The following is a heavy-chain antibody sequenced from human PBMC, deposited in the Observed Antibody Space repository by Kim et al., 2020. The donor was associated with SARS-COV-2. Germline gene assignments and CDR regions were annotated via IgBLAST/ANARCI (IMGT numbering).Heavy chain of an antibody. V-gene: IGHV5-51*01. CDR2: IYPGDSDT. CDR3: ARRVATIEGDYYYYYGMDV. Sequence: GASLQISCKGSGYSFTSYWIGWVRQMPGKGLEWMGIIYPGDSDTRYSPSFQGQVTISADKSISTAYLQWSSLKASDTAMYYCARRVATIEGDYYYYYGMDVWGQGTTVTVSS. J-gene: IGHJ6*02. D-gene: IGHD5-12*01. CDR1: GYSFTSYW.